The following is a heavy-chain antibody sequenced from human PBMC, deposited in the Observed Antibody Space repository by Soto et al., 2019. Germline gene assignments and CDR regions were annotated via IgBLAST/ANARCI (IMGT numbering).Heavy chain of an antibody. CDR1: GNLLSDLY. V-gene: IGHV1-24*01. CDR2: FDPEDGKT. J-gene: IGHJ5*02. D-gene: IGHD1-26*01. Sequence: RASVKVSCKVSGNLLSDLYMHWVRQAPGKGLEWMGGFDPEDGKTIYAQKFQGRVTMTEDTSTDTAYMDLSRLRSDDTAVYYCTVGVGATLWFDPWGQGTLVTVSS. CDR3: TVGVGATLWFDP.